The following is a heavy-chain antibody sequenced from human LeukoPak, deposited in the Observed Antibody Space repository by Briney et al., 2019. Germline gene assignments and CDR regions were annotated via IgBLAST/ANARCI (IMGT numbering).Heavy chain of an antibody. V-gene: IGHV3-23*01. D-gene: IGHD6-19*01. CDR2: ISGSGGST. Sequence: GGSLRLSCAASGFTFSSYAMSWVRQAPGKGLEWVSAISGSGGSTYYADSVKGRFTISRDNSKNTLYLQMNSLSAEDTAVYYCAKASGWYSYYFDYWGQGTLVTVSS. J-gene: IGHJ4*02. CDR3: AKASGWYSYYFDY. CDR1: GFTFSSYA.